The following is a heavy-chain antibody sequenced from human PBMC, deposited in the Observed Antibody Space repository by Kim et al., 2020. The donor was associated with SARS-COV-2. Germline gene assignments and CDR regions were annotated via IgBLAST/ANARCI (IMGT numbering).Heavy chain of an antibody. V-gene: IGHV3-48*02. CDR3: ARDTPVGATDFDY. J-gene: IGHJ4*02. D-gene: IGHD1-26*01. Sequence: YADYGKGRLTISRDNAKNSRYLQMNSLRDEDTAVYYCARDTPVGATDFDYWGQGTLVTVSS.